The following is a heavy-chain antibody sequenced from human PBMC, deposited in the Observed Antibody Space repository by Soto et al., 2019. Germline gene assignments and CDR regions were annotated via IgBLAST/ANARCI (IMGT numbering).Heavy chain of an antibody. CDR3: AREVQQLATFDY. V-gene: IGHV3-30-3*01. J-gene: IGHJ4*02. CDR1: GFTFSSYA. D-gene: IGHD6-13*01. CDR2: ISYDGSNK. Sequence: QVQLVESGGGVVQPGRSLRLSCAASGFTFSSYAMHWVRQAPGKGLEWVAVISYDGSNKYYADSVKGRFTISRVNSKNTLYLQMNSLRAEDTAVYYCAREVQQLATFDYWGQGTLVTVSS.